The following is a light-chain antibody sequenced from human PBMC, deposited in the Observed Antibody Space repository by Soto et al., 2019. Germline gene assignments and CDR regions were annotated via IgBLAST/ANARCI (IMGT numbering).Light chain of an antibody. CDR2: DAS. V-gene: IGKV3-15*01. Sequence: EIVMTQSPATLSVSPGERATLSCRASQSVSSNLAWYQQKPGQAPRLLMYDASTRATGISARFSGSGSGTEFTLTISSLEPEDFAVYYCQQRSSWPLSFGGGTKVDIK. CDR1: QSVSSN. CDR3: QQRSSWPLS. J-gene: IGKJ4*01.